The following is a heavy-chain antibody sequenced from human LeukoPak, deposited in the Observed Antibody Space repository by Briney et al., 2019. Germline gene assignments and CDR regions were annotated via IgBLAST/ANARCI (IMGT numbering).Heavy chain of an antibody. J-gene: IGHJ4*02. CDR1: GFTFSSYG. CDR2: IWYDGSNK. Sequence: GRSLRLSCAASGFTFSSYGMHWVRQAPGKGLEWVAVIWYDGSNKYYADSVKGRFTISRDNSKNTLYLQMNSLRAEDTAVYHCARDQGGYYYDSSGWNYFDYWGQGTLVTVSS. CDR3: ARDQGGYYYDSSGWNYFDY. D-gene: IGHD3-22*01. V-gene: IGHV3-33*01.